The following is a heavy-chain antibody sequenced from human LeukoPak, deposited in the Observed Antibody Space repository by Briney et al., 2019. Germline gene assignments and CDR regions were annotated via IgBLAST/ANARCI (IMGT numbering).Heavy chain of an antibody. Sequence: ASVKVSCKASGGTFSSYAISWVRQAPGQGLEWMGGIIPIFGTANYAQKFQGRVTITTDESTSTAYMELSSLRSEDTAVYYCASYKKTYYYDSSGYFDAFDIWGQGTMVTVPS. CDR1: GGTFSSYA. D-gene: IGHD3-22*01. CDR2: IIPIFGTA. J-gene: IGHJ3*02. CDR3: ASYKKTYYYDSSGYFDAFDI. V-gene: IGHV1-69*05.